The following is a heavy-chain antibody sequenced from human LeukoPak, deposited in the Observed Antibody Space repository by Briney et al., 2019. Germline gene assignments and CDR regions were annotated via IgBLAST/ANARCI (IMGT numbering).Heavy chain of an antibody. CDR3: ARDRRFSSGWYANDY. CDR2: ILGSGADT. V-gene: IGHV3-23*01. CDR1: GFTFGNYA. J-gene: IGHJ4*02. D-gene: IGHD6-19*01. Sequence: GALRLSCAASGFTFGNYAMSWVRQAPGKGLEWVSIILGSGADTYYADSVRGRFTISRDTSKKTLYLQILSLRAEDTAVYYCARDRRFSSGWYANDYWGQGTLVTVSS.